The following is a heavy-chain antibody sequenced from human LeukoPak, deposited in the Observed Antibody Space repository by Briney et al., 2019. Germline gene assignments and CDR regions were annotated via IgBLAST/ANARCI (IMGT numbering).Heavy chain of an antibody. J-gene: IGHJ5*02. Sequence: SVKVSCKASGGTFSSYAISWVRQAPGQGLEWMGGIIPIFGTASYAQKFQGRVTITADESTSTAYMELSSLRSEDTAVYYCARDRANCSSTSCYVRWVGWFDPWGQGTLVTVSS. CDR3: ARDRANCSSTSCYVRWVGWFDP. V-gene: IGHV1-69*13. CDR2: IIPIFGTA. CDR1: GGTFSSYA. D-gene: IGHD2-2*01.